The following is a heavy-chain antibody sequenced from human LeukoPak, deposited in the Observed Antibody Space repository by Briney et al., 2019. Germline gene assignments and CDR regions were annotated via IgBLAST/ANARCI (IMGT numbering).Heavy chain of an antibody. V-gene: IGHV1-46*01. CDR2: INPSGGST. CDR3: ARDVGSSWRYYYYYMDV. D-gene: IGHD6-13*01. CDR1: GGTFSSYA. J-gene: IGHJ6*03. Sequence: ASVKVSCKASGGTFSSYAISWVRQAPGQGLEWMGIINPSGGSTSYAQKFQGRVTMTRDMSTSTVYMELSSLRSEDTAVYYCARDVGSSWRYYYYYMDVWGKGTTVTVSS.